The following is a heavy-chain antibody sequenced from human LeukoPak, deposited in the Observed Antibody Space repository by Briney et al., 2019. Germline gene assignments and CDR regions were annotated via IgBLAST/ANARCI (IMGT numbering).Heavy chain of an antibody. CDR2: IKQDGSEK. CDR3: ARVDYYDSSGYWDY. D-gene: IGHD3-22*01. Sequence: PGGSLRLSCAASGSTFSSYWMSWVRQAPGKGLEWVANIKQDGSEKYYVDSVKGRFTISRDNAKNSLYLQMNSLRAEDTAVYYCARVDYYDSSGYWDYWGQGTLVTVSS. J-gene: IGHJ4*02. V-gene: IGHV3-7*04. CDR1: GSTFSSYW.